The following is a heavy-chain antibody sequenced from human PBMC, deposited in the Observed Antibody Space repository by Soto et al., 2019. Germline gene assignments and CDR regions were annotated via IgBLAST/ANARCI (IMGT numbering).Heavy chain of an antibody. Sequence: KPSETLSLTCTVSDGSISSYYWSWLRQPPGKGLEWIGYICDSGSTLYNPSLRTRVTISGDRPNNQFSLKLRSVTAADTAIYYCAGDIRSGRYRYDCWGQGTLVTVSS. CDR1: DGSISSYY. J-gene: IGHJ4*02. CDR2: ICDSGST. CDR3: AGDIRSGRYRYDC. D-gene: IGHD1-26*01. V-gene: IGHV4-59*08.